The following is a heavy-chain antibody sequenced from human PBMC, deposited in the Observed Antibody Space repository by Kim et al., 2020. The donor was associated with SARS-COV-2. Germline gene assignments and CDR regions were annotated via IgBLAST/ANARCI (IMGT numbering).Heavy chain of an antibody. CDR3: AKLGGIGYSSSWYYFDY. CDR1: GFTFSSYG. V-gene: IGHV3-30*18. CDR2: ISYDGSNK. J-gene: IGHJ4*02. D-gene: IGHD6-13*01. Sequence: GGSLRLSCAASGFTFSSYGMHWVRQAPGKGLEWVAVISYDGSNKYYAASVKGRFTISRDNSKNTLYLQMNSLRAEDTAVYYCAKLGGIGYSSSWYYFDYWGQGGLVTVSS.